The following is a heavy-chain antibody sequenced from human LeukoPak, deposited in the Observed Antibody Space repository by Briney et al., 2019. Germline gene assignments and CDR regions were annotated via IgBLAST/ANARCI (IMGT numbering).Heavy chain of an antibody. J-gene: IGHJ4*02. CDR2: IYYSGST. V-gene: IGHV4-59*01. CDR3: ARDALGGGGGDY. Sequence: PSETLSLTCTVSGGSISSYYWSWIRQPPGKGLEWIGYIYYSGSTNYNPSLKSRVTISVDTSKNQFSLKLSSVTAADTAVYYCARDALGGGGGDYWGQGTLVTVSS. D-gene: IGHD3-10*01. CDR1: GGSISSYY.